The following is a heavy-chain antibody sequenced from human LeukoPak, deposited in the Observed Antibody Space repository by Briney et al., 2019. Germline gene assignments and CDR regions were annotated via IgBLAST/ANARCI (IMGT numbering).Heavy chain of an antibody. D-gene: IGHD5-24*01. CDR2: INPKSGGT. CDR3: ARVWSKSGYNYVDS. CDR1: GYTFTGYY. Sequence: ASVKVSCKASGYTFTGYYIHWVRQAPGQGLEWMGRINPKSGGTNYAQKCQGRVTLTRDTSISLAYQGLSRLRSNNTAVYYCARVWSKSGYNYVDSWGQGALVTVSS. J-gene: IGHJ4*02. V-gene: IGHV1-2*06.